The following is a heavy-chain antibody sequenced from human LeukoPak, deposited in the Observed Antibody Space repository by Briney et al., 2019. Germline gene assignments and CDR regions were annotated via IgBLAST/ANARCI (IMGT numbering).Heavy chain of an antibody. CDR3: AKGNTGSAYSAVDH. CDR2: VSGSGDAT. Sequence: GGSLRLSCAASGFTFGSYALSWVRQAPGKGLEWVSTVSGSGDATYYADSVKGRFTVSRDDSKNTLHLQMDSLRAEDTALYYCAKGNTGSAYSAVDHWGQGTLVIVSS. V-gene: IGHV3-23*01. D-gene: IGHD2-15*01. J-gene: IGHJ4*02. CDR1: GFTFGSYA.